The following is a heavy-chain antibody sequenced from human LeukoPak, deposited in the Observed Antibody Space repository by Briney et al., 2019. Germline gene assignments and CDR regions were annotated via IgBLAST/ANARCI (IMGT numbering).Heavy chain of an antibody. J-gene: IGHJ6*02. CDR3: ARGIAVAGTSGYYYGMDV. Sequence: SETLSLTCTVSGGSISSYYWSWIRQPPGKGLEWIGYIYYSGSTNYNPSLKSRVTISVDTSKNQFPLKLSSVTAAVTAVYYCARGIAVAGTSGYYYGMDVWGQGTTVTVSS. D-gene: IGHD6-19*01. CDR2: IYYSGST. V-gene: IGHV4-59*01. CDR1: GGSISSYY.